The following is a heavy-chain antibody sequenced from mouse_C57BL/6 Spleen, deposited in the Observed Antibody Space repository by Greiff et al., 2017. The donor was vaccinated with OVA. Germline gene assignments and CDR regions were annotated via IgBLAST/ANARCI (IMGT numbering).Heavy chain of an antibody. CDR3: TSSTMVKKRFAY. J-gene: IGHJ3*01. CDR1: GFNIKDDY. CDR2: IDPENGDT. Sequence: EVQLQQSGAELVRPGASVKLSCTASGFNIKDDYMHWVKQRPEQGLEWIGWIDPENGDTEYASKVQGKATITTDTSSNTAYLQLSSLTSEDTAVYYCTSSTMVKKRFAYWGQGTLVTVSA. D-gene: IGHD2-2*01. V-gene: IGHV14-4*01.